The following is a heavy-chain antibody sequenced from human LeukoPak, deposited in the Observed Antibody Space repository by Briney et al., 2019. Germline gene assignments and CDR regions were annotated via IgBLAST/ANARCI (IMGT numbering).Heavy chain of an antibody. D-gene: IGHD3-22*01. V-gene: IGHV4-34*01. CDR1: GGSFSGYY. CDR3: ARGTYCYDSSGYYYGRHKDVVFVFQH. Sequence: SETLSLTCAVYGGSFSGYYWSWIRQPPGKGLEWIGEINHSGSTNYNPSLKSRVTISVDTSKNQFSLKLSSVTAADTAVYYCARGTYCYDSSGYYYGRHKDVVFVFQHWGQGTLVTVSS. CDR2: INHSGST. J-gene: IGHJ1*01.